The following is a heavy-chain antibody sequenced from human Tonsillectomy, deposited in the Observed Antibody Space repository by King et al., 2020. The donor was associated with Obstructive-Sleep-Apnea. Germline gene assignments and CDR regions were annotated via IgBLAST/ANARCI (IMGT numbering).Heavy chain of an antibody. CDR1: GFTFSSYG. J-gene: IGHJ3*01. CDR2: ISYDGSNK. V-gene: IGHV3-30*18. Sequence: VQLVESGGGVVQPGRSLRLSCAASGFTFSSYGMHWVRQAPGKGLEWVAVISYDGSNKYYADSVKGRFTISRDNSKNTLYLQMNSLRAEDTAVYYCAKEMREWFGELIDXWGQGTXVXVXS. D-gene: IGHD3-10*01. CDR3: AKEMREWFGELIDX.